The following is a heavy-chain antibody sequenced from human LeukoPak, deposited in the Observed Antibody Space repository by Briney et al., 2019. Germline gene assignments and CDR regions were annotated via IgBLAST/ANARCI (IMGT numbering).Heavy chain of an antibody. Sequence: PGGSLRLSCAAYGFTFSSYSMNWVRQAPGEGLEWVSSISSSSSYIYYADSVKGRFTISRDNAKNSLYPQMNSLRAEDTAVYYCARDGSPYGDYFFDYWGQGTLVTVSS. CDR2: ISSSSSYI. D-gene: IGHD4-17*01. V-gene: IGHV3-21*01. J-gene: IGHJ4*02. CDR1: GFTFSSYS. CDR3: ARDGSPYGDYFFDY.